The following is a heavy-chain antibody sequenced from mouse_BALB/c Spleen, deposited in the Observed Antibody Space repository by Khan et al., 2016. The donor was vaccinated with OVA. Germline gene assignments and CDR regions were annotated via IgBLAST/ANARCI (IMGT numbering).Heavy chain of an antibody. CDR1: AYSFTSYY. V-gene: IGHV1S135*01. CDR2: IDPFNGGT. Sequence: VQLQQSGPELMKPGASVNISCKASAYSFTSYYMHWVKQSHGKSLEWIGCIDPFNGGTTYNQKFKGRATLTVDKSSSTAYMHLSTLTSEDSAVXYCARRTLDYWGQGTSVTVSS. J-gene: IGHJ4*01. CDR3: ARRTLDY.